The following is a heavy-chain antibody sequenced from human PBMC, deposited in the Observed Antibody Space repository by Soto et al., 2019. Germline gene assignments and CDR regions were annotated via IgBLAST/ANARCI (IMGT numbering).Heavy chain of an antibody. CDR3: ATSPIGIPGYSSSWYAFDY. J-gene: IGHJ4*02. V-gene: IGHV1-18*01. Sequence: ASVKVSCKASGYTFTSYGISWVRQAPGQGLEWMGWISAYNGNTNYAQKLQGRVTMTTDTSTSTAYMELRSLRSDDTAVYYCATSPIGIPGYSSSWYAFDYWGQGTLVTVSS. CDR2: ISAYNGNT. D-gene: IGHD6-13*01. CDR1: GYTFTSYG.